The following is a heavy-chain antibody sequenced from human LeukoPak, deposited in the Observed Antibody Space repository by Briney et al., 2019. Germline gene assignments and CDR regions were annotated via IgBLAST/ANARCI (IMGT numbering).Heavy chain of an antibody. CDR2: ISGSGGST. CDR3: AKDLTSGSYYVDYFDY. V-gene: IGHV3-23*01. J-gene: IGHJ4*02. D-gene: IGHD1-26*01. CDR1: GFTFSSYA. Sequence: GGFLRLSCAASGFTFSSYAMSWVRQAPGKGLEWVSAISGSGGSTYYADSVKGRFTISRDNSKNTLYLQMNSLRAEDTAVYYCAKDLTSGSYYVDYFDYWGQGTLVTVSS.